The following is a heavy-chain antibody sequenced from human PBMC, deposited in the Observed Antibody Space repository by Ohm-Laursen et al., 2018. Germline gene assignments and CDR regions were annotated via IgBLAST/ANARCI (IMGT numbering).Heavy chain of an antibody. V-gene: IGHV1-2*02. CDR3: ARDSRAAETHFDY. J-gene: IGHJ4*02. Sequence: GSSVKVSCKSSGYTFTGYYMHWVRQAPGQGLEWMGWINPNSGGTNYAQKFQGRVTMTRDTSISTAYMELSRLRSDDTAVFYCARDSRAAETHFDYWGQGTLVTVSS. D-gene: IGHD2/OR15-2a*01. CDR1: GYTFTGYY. CDR2: INPNSGGT.